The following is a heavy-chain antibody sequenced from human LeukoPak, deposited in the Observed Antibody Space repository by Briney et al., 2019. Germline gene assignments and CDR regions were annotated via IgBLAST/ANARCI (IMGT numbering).Heavy chain of an antibody. Sequence: GGSLRLSCAASGFTFSNAWMSWVRQAPGKGPEWVGRIKSKTDGGTTDYPATVKGRFTISRDDSKNTLYLQMNSLKTEDTAVYYCTTEPLVVVVAAHYYYYGMDVWGKGTTVTVSS. CDR3: TTEPLVVVVAAHYYYYGMDV. J-gene: IGHJ6*04. D-gene: IGHD2-15*01. CDR1: GFTFSNAW. V-gene: IGHV3-15*01. CDR2: IKSKTDGGTT.